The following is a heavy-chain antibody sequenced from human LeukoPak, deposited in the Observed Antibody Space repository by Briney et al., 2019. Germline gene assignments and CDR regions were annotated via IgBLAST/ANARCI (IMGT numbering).Heavy chain of an antibody. D-gene: IGHD5-18*01. V-gene: IGHV3-11*04. J-gene: IGHJ6*02. CDR2: ISSSGSTI. CDR3: ARDLSTAMVMRYYGMDV. Sequence: GGSLRLSCAASGFTFSDYYMSWIRQAPGKGLEWVSYISSSGSTIYYADSVKGRFTISRDNAKNSLYLQMNSLRAEDTAVYYCARDLSTAMVMRYYGMDVWGQGTTVTVSS. CDR1: GFTFSDYY.